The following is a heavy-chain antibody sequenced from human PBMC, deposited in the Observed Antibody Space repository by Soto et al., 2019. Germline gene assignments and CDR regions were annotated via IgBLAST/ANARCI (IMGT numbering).Heavy chain of an antibody. J-gene: IGHJ6*02. Sequence: LSCAASGFTFSSYEMNWVRQAPGKGLEWVSYISSSGSTIYYADSVKGRFTISRDNAKNSLYLQMNSLRAEDTAVYYCARSRRYSTNQAMDVWGQGTTVTVSS. CDR2: ISSSGSTI. CDR3: ARSRRYSTNQAMDV. D-gene: IGHD5-12*01. CDR1: GFTFSSYE. V-gene: IGHV3-48*03.